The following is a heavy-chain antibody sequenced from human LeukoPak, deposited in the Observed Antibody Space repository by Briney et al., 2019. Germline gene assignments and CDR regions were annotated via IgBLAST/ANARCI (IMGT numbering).Heavy chain of an antibody. CDR1: GGTISSYY. V-gene: IGHV4-59*13. Sequence: SETLSLTCTVSGGTISSYYWSWIRQPPGKGLEWVGYIYYSGSTNYNPSLKSRVTISVDTSKNQFYLKLSSVTAADTAVYYCARVVVQVWDSHFDYWGQGTLVTVSS. D-gene: IGHD5-18*01. CDR2: IYYSGST. CDR3: ARVVVQVWDSHFDY. J-gene: IGHJ4*02.